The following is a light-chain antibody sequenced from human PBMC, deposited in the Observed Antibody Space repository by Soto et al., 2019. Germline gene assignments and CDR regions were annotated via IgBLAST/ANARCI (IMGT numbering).Light chain of an antibody. CDR2: GAS. V-gene: IGKV3-15*01. Sequence: EVVLTQSPATLSVSPGDRATLSCRASQSVSRNLAWYQQKPGQAPRLLIYGASTRATGVPARFSGSGSATEFTLTISRLQPDDFATYFCHSRAFGQGTRL. CDR1: QSVSRN. J-gene: IGKJ5*01. CDR3: HSRA.